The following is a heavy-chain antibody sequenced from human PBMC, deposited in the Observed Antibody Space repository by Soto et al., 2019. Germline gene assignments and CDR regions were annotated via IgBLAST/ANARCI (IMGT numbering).Heavy chain of an antibody. D-gene: IGHD2-15*01. Sequence: SETLSLTCAVYGGSFSGYYWIWIRQPPGKGLEWIGEINHSGSTNYNPSLKSRVTISVDTSKNQFSLKLSSVAAADTAVYYCAREDIVVVVAARYYYYYGMDVWGQGTTVTVS. CDR1: GGSFSGYY. CDR3: AREDIVVVVAARYYYYYGMDV. V-gene: IGHV4-34*01. J-gene: IGHJ6*02. CDR2: INHSGST.